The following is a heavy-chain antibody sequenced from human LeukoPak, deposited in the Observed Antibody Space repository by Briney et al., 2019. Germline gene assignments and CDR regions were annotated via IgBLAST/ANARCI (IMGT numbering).Heavy chain of an antibody. J-gene: IGHJ5*02. D-gene: IGHD3-10*01. CDR2: TYYMSKWIT. CDR1: GDRVSSNSAA. CDR3: ARASHGSHWFDP. Sequence: QPLSLPCAISGDRVSSNSAAWTWIRQSPSRGLEWLGRTYYMSKWITDYAVSVGSRIVITPDTSKNQFSLRLTSVTPEDTAVYYCARASHGSHWFDPWGQGTLVTVSS. V-gene: IGHV6-1*01.